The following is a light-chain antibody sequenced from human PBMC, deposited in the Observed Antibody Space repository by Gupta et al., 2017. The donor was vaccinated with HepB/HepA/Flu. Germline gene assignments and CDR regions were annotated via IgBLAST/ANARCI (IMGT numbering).Light chain of an antibody. CDR2: DVI. CDR3: CSYDGSNILM. J-gene: IGLJ3*02. Sequence: QSALTQPASVSGSPGQSIPISCTGSNSNVGDYDLVSWYQQHPGKAPQLIIHDVIKRPSGVSNRFSGSKSGNTASLTISGLQAEDEADYYCCSYDGSNILMFGGGTKLTVL. CDR1: NSNVGDYDL. V-gene: IGLV2-23*02.